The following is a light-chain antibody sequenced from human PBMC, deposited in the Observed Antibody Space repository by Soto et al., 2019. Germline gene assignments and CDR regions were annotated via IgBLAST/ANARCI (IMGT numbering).Light chain of an antibody. CDR1: SSNIGSNY. V-gene: IGLV1-47*01. J-gene: IGLJ2*01. CDR3: AAWDDSRSGVV. CDR2: RNN. Sequence: QSVLTQPPSASGTPGQRVTISCSGSSSNIGSNYVYWYQQLPGTAPKLLIYRNNQRPSGVPDRFSGSKSGTSASLAISGLQSEDEADYYCAAWDDSRSGVVFGGGTEVTVL.